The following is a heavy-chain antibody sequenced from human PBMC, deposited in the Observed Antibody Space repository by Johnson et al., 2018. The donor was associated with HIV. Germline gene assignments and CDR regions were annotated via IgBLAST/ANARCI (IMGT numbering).Heavy chain of an antibody. CDR3: ASLSDDAFDF. J-gene: IGHJ3*01. V-gene: IGHV3-30*03. CDR1: GFTFSSYG. Sequence: QVQLVQSGGGVVQPGRSLRLSCAASGFTFSSYGMHWVRQAPGKGLEWVAVISYDGSNKYYADSVKGRFTISRDNSDNTLYLQMNSLKAEETAVYYCASLSDDAFDFWGQGTMVIVSS. CDR2: ISYDGSNK.